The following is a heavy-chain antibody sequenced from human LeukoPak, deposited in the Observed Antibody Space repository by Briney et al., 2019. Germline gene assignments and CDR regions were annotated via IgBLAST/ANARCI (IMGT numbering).Heavy chain of an antibody. CDR3: TRPHYYDSSGYSDY. CDR1: GFTFSGSA. V-gene: IGHV3-73*01. Sequence: GGSLRLSCAASGFTFSGSAMHWVRQASGKGLEWVGRIRSKANSYATAYAASVKGRFTISRDDSKNTAYLQMNSLKTEDPAVYYCTRPHYYDSSGYSDYWGQGTLVTVSS. J-gene: IGHJ4*02. D-gene: IGHD3-22*01. CDR2: IRSKANSYAT.